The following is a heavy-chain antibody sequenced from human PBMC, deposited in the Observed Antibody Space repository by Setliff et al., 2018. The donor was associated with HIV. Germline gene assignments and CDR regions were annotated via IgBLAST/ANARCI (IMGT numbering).Heavy chain of an antibody. J-gene: IGHJ6*02. CDR3: ARGLPAHSYYGLDV. V-gene: IGHV4-38-2*01. CDR1: GYSISSGYY. Sequence: SETLSLTCAVSGYSISSGYYWGWIRQPPGKGLEWIGSIYHSGSTYYNPSLKSRVTISVDTTKSQISLKLISVTAADTAVFYCARGLPAHSYYGLDVWGQGTTVTVSS. CDR2: IYHSGST. D-gene: IGHD2-15*01.